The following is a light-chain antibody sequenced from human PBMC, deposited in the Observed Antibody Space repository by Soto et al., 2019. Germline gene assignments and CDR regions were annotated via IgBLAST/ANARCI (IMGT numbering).Light chain of an antibody. J-gene: IGKJ5*01. CDR3: QQYNTWPLIT. CDR1: QTVSRH. Sequence: EIVMTQSPGTLSVSPGERATLSCRASQTVSRHLAWYQQKPGQAPRLLIFGASTRATGIPDRFSGSGSGTDFTLTISSLQSEDFAVYCCQQYNTWPLITFGPGTRLDIK. V-gene: IGKV3-15*01. CDR2: GAS.